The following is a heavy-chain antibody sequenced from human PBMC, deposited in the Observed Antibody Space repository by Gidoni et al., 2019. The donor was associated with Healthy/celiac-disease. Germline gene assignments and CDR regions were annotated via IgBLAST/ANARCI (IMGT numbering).Heavy chain of an antibody. CDR2: IYTSGST. Sequence: QVQLQESGPGLVKPSETLSLTCTVSGGSISSYYWRWIRQPAGKGLEWIGRIYTSGSTNYNPSLKSRVTMSVDTSKNQFSLKLSSVTAADTAVYYCARSGAKYYDILTGYPDYFDYWGQGTLVTVSS. V-gene: IGHV4-4*07. D-gene: IGHD3-9*01. CDR3: ARSGAKYYDILTGYPDYFDY. CDR1: GGSISSYY. J-gene: IGHJ4*02.